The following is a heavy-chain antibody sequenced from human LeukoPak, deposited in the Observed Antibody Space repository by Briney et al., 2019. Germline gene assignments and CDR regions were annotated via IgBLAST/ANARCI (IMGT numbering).Heavy chain of an antibody. CDR2: ISAYNGNT. Sequence: ASVKVSCKASGYTFTSYGISWVRQAPGQGLEWMGWISAYNGNTNYAQKLQGRVTMTTDTSTSTAYMELRSLRSDDTAVYYCARGPRIYYDSSGYYYELPDYYYYGMDVWGQGTTVTVPS. D-gene: IGHD3-22*01. CDR1: GYTFTSYG. CDR3: ARGPRIYYDSSGYYYELPDYYYYGMDV. V-gene: IGHV1-18*01. J-gene: IGHJ6*02.